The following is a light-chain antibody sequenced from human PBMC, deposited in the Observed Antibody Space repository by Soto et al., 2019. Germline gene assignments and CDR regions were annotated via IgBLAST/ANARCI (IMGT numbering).Light chain of an antibody. Sequence: DIQRTQSPSTLSAAVGDRVTITCRASQSINSWLAWYQQRPGKAHNLLIYAASILENGVPSRFSGCGSGTEFPLTLSSLQSDDFATYYCQQYNSFPLTFGGGTKVQI. V-gene: IGKV1-5*01. CDR2: AAS. J-gene: IGKJ4*01. CDR3: QQYNSFPLT. CDR1: QSINSW.